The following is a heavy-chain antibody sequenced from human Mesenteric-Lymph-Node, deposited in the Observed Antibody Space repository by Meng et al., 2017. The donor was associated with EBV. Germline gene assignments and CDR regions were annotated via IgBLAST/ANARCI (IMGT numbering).Heavy chain of an antibody. V-gene: IGHV6-1*02. D-gene: IGHD6-19*01. Sequence: VPPPAPPPALREPPQTPSLPCAISGDSVASNSSAWNWSRASRSPGDEWLGRTDYRSKWYNSYAVSVKSRITINPDTSKNQFSLQLNSVTPEDTAMYYCARSGGSGWIDYWGQGTLVTVSS. J-gene: IGHJ4*02. CDR2: TDYRSKWYN. CDR3: ARSGGSGWIDY. CDR1: GDSVASNSSA.